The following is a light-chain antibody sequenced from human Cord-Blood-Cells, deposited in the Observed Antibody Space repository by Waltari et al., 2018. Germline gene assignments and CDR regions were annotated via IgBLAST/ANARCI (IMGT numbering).Light chain of an antibody. CDR3: AAWDDSLNGPV. CDR2: YDD. CDR1: SSNIGNTA. Sequence: QSLLTQPPAVAEAPTQWVTISCSGSSSNIGNTAVNWYQQLPGKAPKLLIYYDDLLPSGVSDRFSGSKSGPSASLAISGLQSEDEADYYCAAWDDSLNGPVFGGGTKLTVL. V-gene: IGLV1-36*01. J-gene: IGLJ3*02.